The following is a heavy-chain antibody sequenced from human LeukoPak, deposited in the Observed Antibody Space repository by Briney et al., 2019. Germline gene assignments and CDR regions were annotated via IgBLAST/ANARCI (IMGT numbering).Heavy chain of an antibody. Sequence: GGSLRLSCAASGFPLSSYAMSWVRQGPGKGLEWVAATSSSDPGTYHADSVRGRFTISRDNSKNTLYLQMNSLRAEGTAVYYCARKDGSGSSYYYYYMDVWGKGTTVTISS. V-gene: IGHV3-23*01. D-gene: IGHD3-10*01. J-gene: IGHJ6*03. CDR1: GFPLSSYA. CDR3: ARKDGSGSSYYYYYMDV. CDR2: TSSSDPGT.